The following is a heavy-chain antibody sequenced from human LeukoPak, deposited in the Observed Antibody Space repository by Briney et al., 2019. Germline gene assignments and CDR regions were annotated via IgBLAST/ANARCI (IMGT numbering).Heavy chain of an antibody. CDR3: AREMAGYCSGGSC. J-gene: IGHJ4*02. D-gene: IGHD2-15*01. CDR1: GYTFTSYD. CDR2: MNPNSGST. Sequence: ASVKVSCKASGYTFTSYDINWVRQATGQGPEWMGWMNPNSGSTGYAQKFQGRVTMTRNTSISTAYMELSSLRSEDTAVYYCAREMAGYCSGGSCWGQGTLVTVSS. V-gene: IGHV1-8*01.